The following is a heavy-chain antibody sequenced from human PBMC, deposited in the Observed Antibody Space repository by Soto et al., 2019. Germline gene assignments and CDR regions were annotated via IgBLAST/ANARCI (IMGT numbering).Heavy chain of an antibody. V-gene: IGHV4-59*01. Sequence: PSETLSLTCTVSGGSISRNYWSWIRQPPEKGLEWIGCISYSGSTNYNPSLKRRVTISVDTSKNQFSLKLSSVTAADTAMYYCARDSGRMYYDTWSGYDYGMDVWGQGTTVTVSS. D-gene: IGHD3-3*01. CDR2: ISYSGST. J-gene: IGHJ6*02. CDR3: ARDSGRMYYDTWSGYDYGMDV. CDR1: GGSISRNY.